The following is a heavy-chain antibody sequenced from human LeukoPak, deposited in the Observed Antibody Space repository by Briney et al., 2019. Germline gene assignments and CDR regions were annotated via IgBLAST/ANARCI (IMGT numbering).Heavy chain of an antibody. CDR2: IWYDGSNK. CDR1: GFTFSSNG. J-gene: IGHJ4*02. D-gene: IGHD5-12*01. Sequence: GGSLRLSCAASGFTFSSNGMHWVRRAPGKGLEWVAVIWYDGSNKYYAASVKGRFTISRDNSKNTLYLQMNSMSAEDTAVYYCAKDRDSGYDLCDYWGQGTLVSVSS. CDR3: AKDRDSGYDLCDY. V-gene: IGHV3-33*06.